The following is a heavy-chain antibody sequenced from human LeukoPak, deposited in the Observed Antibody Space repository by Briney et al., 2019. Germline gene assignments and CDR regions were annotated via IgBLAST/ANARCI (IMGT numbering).Heavy chain of an antibody. V-gene: IGHV3-64*01. CDR2: ISSNGGST. CDR3: ARHVSSSSPADY. CDR1: GFTFSSYA. J-gene: IGHJ4*02. Sequence: PGGSLRLSCAASGFTFSSYAMHWVRQAPGKGLEYVSAISSNGGSTYYANSVKGRFTISRDNSKNTLYLQMGSLRAEDMAVYYCARHVSSSSPADYWGQGTLVTVSS. D-gene: IGHD6-6*01.